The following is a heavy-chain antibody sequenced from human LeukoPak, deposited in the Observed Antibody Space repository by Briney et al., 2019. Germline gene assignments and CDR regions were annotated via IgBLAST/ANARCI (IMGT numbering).Heavy chain of an antibody. V-gene: IGHV3-30-3*01. D-gene: IGHD5-12*01. CDR1: GFAFSTYA. CDR3: ARDRWLRLPDI. J-gene: IGHJ3*02. Sequence: PGVSLRLSCAASGFAFSTYAIQWVRQAPGKGLEWVALTSYDGNVKFYADSVKGRSTISRDNSNNTVSLQMNSLRAEDTAVYYCARDRWLRLPDIWGQGTMVTVSS. CDR2: TSYDGNVK.